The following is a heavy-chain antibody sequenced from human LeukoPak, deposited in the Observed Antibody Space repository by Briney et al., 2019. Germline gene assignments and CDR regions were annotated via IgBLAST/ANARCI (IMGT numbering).Heavy chain of an antibody. Sequence: PSETLSLTCTVSGGSISSSSYYWGWIRQPPGKGLEWIGSIYYSGSTYYNPSLKSRVTISVDTSKNQFSLKLSSVTAADTAVYYCAAAGGPWRYFDYWGQGTLVTVSS. V-gene: IGHV4-39*07. CDR1: GGSISSSSYY. D-gene: IGHD6-25*01. J-gene: IGHJ4*02. CDR3: AAAGGPWRYFDY. CDR2: IYYSGST.